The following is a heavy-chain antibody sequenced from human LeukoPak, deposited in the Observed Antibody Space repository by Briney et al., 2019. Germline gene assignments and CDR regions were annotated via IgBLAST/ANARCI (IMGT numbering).Heavy chain of an antibody. J-gene: IGHJ4*02. Sequence: PGGSLRLSCVASGITFHIYAMNWVRQAPGKGLEWVSYISTGGSTIYYRDSVKGRFTISRDNDKNTLFLQMNHLTADDTAVYYCATTTSSGWVPFDYWGQGTLVAVSS. CDR3: ATTTSSGWVPFDY. CDR1: GITFHIYA. V-gene: IGHV3-48*01. D-gene: IGHD6-25*01. CDR2: ISTGGSTI.